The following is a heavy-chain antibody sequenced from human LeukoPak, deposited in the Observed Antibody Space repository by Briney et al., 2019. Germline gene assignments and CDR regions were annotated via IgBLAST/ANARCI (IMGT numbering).Heavy chain of an antibody. J-gene: IGHJ6*03. CDR1: GYTFPGYD. CDR2: INLDSGDT. D-gene: IGHD1-7*01. Sequence: ASVKVSCKAAGYTFPGYDIHLWRQAPGQGLGGRGGINLDSGDTNYTQKHNGRVTMTRDTAITTAYMEVSRLRSDDTAVYWCARDRTRTSGYMDVWGKGTTVTVSS. V-gene: IGHV1-2*02. CDR3: ARDRTRTSGYMDV.